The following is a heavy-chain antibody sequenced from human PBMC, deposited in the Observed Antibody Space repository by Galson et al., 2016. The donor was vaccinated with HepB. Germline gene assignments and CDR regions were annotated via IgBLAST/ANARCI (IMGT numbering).Heavy chain of an antibody. V-gene: IGHV1-18*01. CDR1: GYIFTSYG. CDR3: ARDEDDIVVVPAPGGY. CDR2: ISAYDRNT. J-gene: IGHJ4*02. Sequence: SVKVSCKASGYIFTSYGISWVRQAPGQGLEWMGFISAYDRNTKYAQRFQGRVTMTTDTSTSTAYLELRSLRSDVTAVYYCARDEDDIVVVPAPGGYWGQGTLVTVSS. D-gene: IGHD2-2*01.